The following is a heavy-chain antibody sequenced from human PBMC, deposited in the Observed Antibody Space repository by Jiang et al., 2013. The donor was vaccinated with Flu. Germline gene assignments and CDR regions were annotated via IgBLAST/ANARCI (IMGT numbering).Heavy chain of an antibody. J-gene: IGHJ4*02. CDR3: ARDLFKGGPAAIGRADY. CDR1: GFTFSSYA. D-gene: IGHD2-2*02. V-gene: IGHV3-30*04. CDR2: ISYDGSNK. Sequence: VQPGRSLRLSCAASGFTFSSYAMHWVRQAPGKGLEWVAVISYDGSNKYYADSVKGRFTISRDNSKDTLYLQMNSLRAEDTAVYYCARDLFKGGPAAIGRADYWGQGTLVTVSS.